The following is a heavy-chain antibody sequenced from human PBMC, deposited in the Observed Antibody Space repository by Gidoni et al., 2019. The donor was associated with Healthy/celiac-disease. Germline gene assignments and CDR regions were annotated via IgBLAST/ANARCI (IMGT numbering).Heavy chain of an antibody. CDR1: GYTFTSYY. CDR2: INPSGGST. J-gene: IGHJ3*02. CDR3: ARDTPSRYFRGYDAFDI. Sequence: QVQLVQSGAEVKKPGASVKVSCKASGYTFTSYYMHWVRQAPGQGLEWMGIINPSGGSTSYAQKFQGRVTMTRDTSTSTVYMELSSLRSEDTAVYYCARDTPSRYFRGYDAFDIWGQGTMVTVSS. D-gene: IGHD3-9*01. V-gene: IGHV1-46*01.